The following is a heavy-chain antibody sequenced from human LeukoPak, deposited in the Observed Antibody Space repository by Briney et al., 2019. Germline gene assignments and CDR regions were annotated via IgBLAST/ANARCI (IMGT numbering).Heavy chain of an antibody. J-gene: IGHJ4*02. CDR2: IKSKTDGGTT. Sequence: KAGGSLRLSCAASGFTFSTAWMSWVRQAPGKGLEWVGRIKSKTDGGTTDYAAPVKGRFTISRDDSKNTLYLQMNSLKTEDAAVYYCTTLSLGIAAPDYWGQGTLVTVSS. V-gene: IGHV3-15*01. CDR3: TTLSLGIAAPDY. CDR1: GFTFSTAW. D-gene: IGHD6-13*01.